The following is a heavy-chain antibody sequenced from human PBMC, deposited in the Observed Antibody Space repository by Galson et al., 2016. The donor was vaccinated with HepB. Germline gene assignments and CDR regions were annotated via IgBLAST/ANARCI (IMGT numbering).Heavy chain of an antibody. CDR1: GFSFSGYT. CDR2: ISSTSTYT. J-gene: IGHJ6*02. D-gene: IGHD4-11*01. Sequence: SLRLSCAASGFSFSGYTMSWFRQAPGQAPEWVSAISSTSTYTYYSDSVKGRFRVSRDNAKDSLYLQMNNLRAEDTAVYYCAREGSADCSNCDHWNYGMDVWGQGTTVTVSS. CDR3: AREGSADCSNCDHWNYGMDV. V-gene: IGHV3-21*04.